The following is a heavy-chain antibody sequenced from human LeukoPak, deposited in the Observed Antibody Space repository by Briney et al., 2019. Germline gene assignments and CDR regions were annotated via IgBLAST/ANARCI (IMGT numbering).Heavy chain of an antibody. CDR2: ISGSGGST. J-gene: IGHJ3*02. CDR1: GFTFSSYA. V-gene: IGHV3-23*01. D-gene: IGHD3-22*01. CDR3: AKDSTYYYDSSGYYYTDAFDI. Sequence: GGSLRLSCAASGFTFSSYAMSWVRQAPGKGLERVSAISGSGGSTYYADSVKGRFTISRDNSKNTLYLQMNSLRAEDTAVYYCAKDSTYYYDSSGYYYTDAFDIWGRGTMVTVSS.